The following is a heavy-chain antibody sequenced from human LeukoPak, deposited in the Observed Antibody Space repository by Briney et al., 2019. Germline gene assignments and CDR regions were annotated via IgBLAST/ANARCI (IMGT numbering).Heavy chain of an antibody. D-gene: IGHD3-22*01. CDR2: INHSGST. Sequence: SETLSLTCAVYGGSFSGYYWSWIRQPPGKGLEWIGEINHSGSTNYNPSLKSRVTISVDTSKNQFSLKLSSVTAADTAVYYCARPRSYYYDSSGYYFWIWGQGTMVTVSS. J-gene: IGHJ3*02. V-gene: IGHV4-34*01. CDR1: GGSFSGYY. CDR3: ARPRSYYYDSSGYYFWI.